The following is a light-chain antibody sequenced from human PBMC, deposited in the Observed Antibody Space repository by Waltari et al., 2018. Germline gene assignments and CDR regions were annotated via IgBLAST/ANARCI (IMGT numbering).Light chain of an antibody. Sequence: QSVLTQPPSVSGAPGQRVTISCIGTNYHIRAFPVHWHQKSPGAAPKLLFYGSSNRPAGVPDRFSGSKSDTSASLVITGLQVEDEGDFYCQSYDNILHGCVFGTGTKVIV. CDR1: NYHIRAFP. CDR2: GSS. J-gene: IGLJ1*01. CDR3: QSYDNILHGCV. V-gene: IGLV1-40*02.